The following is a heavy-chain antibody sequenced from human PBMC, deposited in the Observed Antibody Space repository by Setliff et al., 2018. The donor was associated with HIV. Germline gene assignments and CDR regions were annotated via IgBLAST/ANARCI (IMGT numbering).Heavy chain of an antibody. CDR2: IYYSGSV. CDR3: ARSVGYCSGGSCSNWFDP. Sequence: PSETLSLTCAVYGDSFIGYYWGWIRQPPGKGLEWIGSIYYSGSVYYNPSLKSRVTISVDTTKNHFSLKLSSVTAADTAVYYCARSVGYCSGGSCSNWFDPWGQGTPVTVSS. D-gene: IGHD2-15*01. V-gene: IGHV4-38-2*01. J-gene: IGHJ5*02. CDR1: GDSFIGYY.